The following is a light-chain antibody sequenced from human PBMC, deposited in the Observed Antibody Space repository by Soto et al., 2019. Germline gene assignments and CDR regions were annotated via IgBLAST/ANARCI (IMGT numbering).Light chain of an antibody. V-gene: IGKV1-5*03. CDR1: QNINRW. Sequence: DFQMTQSPSTLSASVGDRVTITCRASQNINRWLAWYQQKPGKAPKLLIYTASRLEGGVPSRFSGSGSGTEFTLTTSGLQPDDCATYYCQQYNSYPWTFGQGTKVEIK. J-gene: IGKJ1*01. CDR3: QQYNSYPWT. CDR2: TAS.